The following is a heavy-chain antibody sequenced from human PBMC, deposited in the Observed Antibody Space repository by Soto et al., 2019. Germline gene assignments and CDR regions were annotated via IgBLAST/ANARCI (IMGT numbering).Heavy chain of an antibody. J-gene: IGHJ5*02. CDR3: ARTGVVGRWFDP. V-gene: IGHV4-61*01. D-gene: IGHD2-15*01. Sequence: QVQLQESGPGLVRPAETLSLTCTISGGSVSSGNFYWSWIRQPPGKGLEWIGFMYFSGSTSYNPSLKSRVTMSLDTSKNQCSLQLSSVTAADTAVYYCARTGVVGRWFDPWGQGALVTVSS. CDR1: GGSVSSGNFY. CDR2: MYFSGST.